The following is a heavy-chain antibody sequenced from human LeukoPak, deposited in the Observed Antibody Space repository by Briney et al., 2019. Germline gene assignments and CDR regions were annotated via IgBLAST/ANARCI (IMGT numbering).Heavy chain of an antibody. CDR2: ISSSSSYI. V-gene: IGHV3-21*01. J-gene: IGHJ4*02. CDR1: GFTFSSYS. CDR3: ARKDYDFWSGYQNFDY. Sequence: GGSLRLSCAASGFTFSSYSMNWVRQAPGKGLEWVSSISSSSSYIYYADSVKGRFTISRDNAKNSLYLQMNSLRAEDTAVYYCARKDYDFWSGYQNFDYWGQGTLVTASS. D-gene: IGHD3-3*01.